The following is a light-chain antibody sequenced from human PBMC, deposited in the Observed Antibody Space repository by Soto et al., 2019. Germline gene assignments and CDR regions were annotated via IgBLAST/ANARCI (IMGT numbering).Light chain of an antibody. CDR2: DVS. Sequence: QSVLTRPASVSGSPGQSISISCTGTCCDVGGYNYVSWYQQHPGKAPKLMIYDVSNRPSGVSNRFSGSKSGNTASLTISGLQAEDEADYYCSSYTSSSTLYVFGTGTKVTVL. CDR1: CCDVGGYNY. J-gene: IGLJ1*01. CDR3: SSYTSSSTLYV. V-gene: IGLV2-14*01.